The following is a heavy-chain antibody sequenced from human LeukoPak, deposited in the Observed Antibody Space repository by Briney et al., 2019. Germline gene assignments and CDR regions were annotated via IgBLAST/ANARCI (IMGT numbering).Heavy chain of an antibody. D-gene: IGHD6-13*01. CDR1: GFTFSSYA. J-gene: IGHJ5*02. CDR2: ITTGSSYI. CDR3: VRDPAAAGTVWFDP. V-gene: IGHV3-21*01. Sequence: GGSLRLSCAASGFTFSSYAMNWVRQAPGKALEWVSSITTGSSYIYYADSVKGRFTISRDNAKNLLHLQMNNLRAEDTAVYYCVRDPAAAGTVWFDPWGQGTLVTVSS.